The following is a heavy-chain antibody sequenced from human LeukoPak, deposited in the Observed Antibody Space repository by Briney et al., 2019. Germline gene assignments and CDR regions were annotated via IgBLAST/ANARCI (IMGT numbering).Heavy chain of an antibody. Sequence: SETLSLTCTVSGYSINSSYYWGWIRQPPGKGLEWIGSIYYSGSTYYNPSLKSRVTISVDTSKNQFSLKLSSVTAADTAVYYCARSGYYYLRGEEGFDYWGQGTLVTVSS. CDR1: GYSINSSYY. CDR3: ARSGYYYLRGEEGFDY. CDR2: IYYSGST. V-gene: IGHV4-38-2*02. J-gene: IGHJ4*02. D-gene: IGHD3-22*01.